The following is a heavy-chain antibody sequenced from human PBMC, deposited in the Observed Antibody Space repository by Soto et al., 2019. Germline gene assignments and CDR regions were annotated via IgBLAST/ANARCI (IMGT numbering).Heavy chain of an antibody. J-gene: IGHJ4*02. Sequence: QVQLVESGGGVVQPGRSLRLSCAASGFTFSSYGMHWVRQAPGKGLEWVAVISYDGSNKYYADSVKGRFTISRDNSKNTLYLQMNSLRAEDTAVYYCARYYDFWSGYFDYWGQGTLVTVSS. CDR2: ISYDGSNK. V-gene: IGHV3-30*03. CDR1: GFTFSSYG. D-gene: IGHD3-3*01. CDR3: ARYYDFWSGYFDY.